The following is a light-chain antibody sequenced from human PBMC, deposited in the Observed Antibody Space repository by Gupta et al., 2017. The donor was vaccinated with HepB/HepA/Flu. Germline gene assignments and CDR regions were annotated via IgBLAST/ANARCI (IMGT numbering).Light chain of an antibody. Sequence: QSALTQPASVSGSPGQAIPISCTGPSSDVGSYNLVSWYQQHPGKAPKLMIYEVSKRPSGVSNRFSGSKSGNTASLTISGLQAEDEADYYCCSYAGSSTPVVFGGGTKLTVL. J-gene: IGLJ2*01. CDR3: CSYAGSSTPVV. CDR1: SSDVGSYNL. V-gene: IGLV2-23*02. CDR2: EVS.